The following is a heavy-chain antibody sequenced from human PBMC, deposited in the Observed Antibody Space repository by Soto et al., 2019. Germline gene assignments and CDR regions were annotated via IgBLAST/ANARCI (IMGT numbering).Heavy chain of an antibody. Sequence: SETLSLTCTVSGGSISSGGYYWSWIRQHPGKGLEWIGYIYYSGSTYYNPSLKSRVTISVDTSKNQFSLKLSSVTAADTAVYYCARDSTNSYGEKFFDYWGKGTLVTVSS. J-gene: IGHJ4*02. CDR3: ARDSTNSYGEKFFDY. V-gene: IGHV4-31*03. D-gene: IGHD5-12*01. CDR1: GGSISSGGYY. CDR2: IYYSGST.